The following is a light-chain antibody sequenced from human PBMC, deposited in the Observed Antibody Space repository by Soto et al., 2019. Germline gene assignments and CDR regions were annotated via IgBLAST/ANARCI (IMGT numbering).Light chain of an antibody. J-gene: IGLJ2*01. CDR3: SSYAGSNNLV. Sequence: QSALTQPPSASGSPGQSVTISCTGTSSDVGGYNSVSWYQQHPGKAPKLMIYEVSKRPSGVPDRFPGSKSGNTASLTVSGLQAEDEADYCCSSYAGSNNLVFGRGTKLTVL. CDR2: EVS. CDR1: SSDVGGYNS. V-gene: IGLV2-8*01.